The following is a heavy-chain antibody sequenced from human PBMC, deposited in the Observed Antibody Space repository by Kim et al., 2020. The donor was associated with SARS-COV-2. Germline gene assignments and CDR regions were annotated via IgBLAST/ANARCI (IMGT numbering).Heavy chain of an antibody. CDR3: ARGASYSNPFYYYYGMDV. V-gene: IGHV3-13*04. J-gene: IGHJ6*02. CDR2: IGTAGDT. CDR1: GFTFSSYD. Sequence: GGSLRLSCAASGFTFSSYDMHWVRQATGKGLEWVSAIGTAGDTYYPGSVKGRFTISRENAKNSLYLQMNSLRAGDTAVYYCARGASYSNPFYYYYGMDVWGQGTTVTVSS. D-gene: IGHD4-4*01.